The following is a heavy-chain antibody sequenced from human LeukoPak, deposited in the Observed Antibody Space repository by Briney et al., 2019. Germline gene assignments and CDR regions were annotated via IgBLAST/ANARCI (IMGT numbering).Heavy chain of an antibody. CDR3: ASDLNGPAD. CDR2: IKFDGREK. CDR1: GFMFSRYW. J-gene: IGHJ4*02. D-gene: IGHD2-8*01. Sequence: GGSLRLSCAVSGFMFSRYWMTWFRQAPGKGLEWVANIKFDGREKYYVDSVKGRFTISRDNAKNSLYLQMNSLRAEDTAVYYCASDLNGPADWGQGTLVTVSS. V-gene: IGHV3-7*01.